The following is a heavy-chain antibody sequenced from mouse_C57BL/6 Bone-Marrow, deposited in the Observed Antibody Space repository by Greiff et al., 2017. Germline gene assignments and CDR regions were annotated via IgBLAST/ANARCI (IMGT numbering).Heavy chain of an antibody. D-gene: IGHD1-1*01. CDR2: IDPSDSYT. CDR1: GYTFTSYW. J-gene: IGHJ2*01. V-gene: IGHV1-69*01. Sequence: QVQLQQPGAELVMPGASVKLSCKASGYTFTSYWMHWVKQRPGQGLEWIGEIDPSDSYTNYNQKFKGKSTLTVDKSSSTAYMQLSSLTSEDSAVYYCARKVYCLRLCFGYWGQGTTLTVSS. CDR3: ARKVYCLRLCFGY.